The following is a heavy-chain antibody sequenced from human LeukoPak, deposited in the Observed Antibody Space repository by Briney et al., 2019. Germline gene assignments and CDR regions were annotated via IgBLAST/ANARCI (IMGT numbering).Heavy chain of an antibody. CDR2: INSDGSST. CDR3: AREYSTGFDP. J-gene: IGHJ5*02. Sequence: GGSLRLSCAASGFTFDDYGMTWVRQAPGKGLEWVSRINSDGSSTSYADSVKGRFTISRDNAKNTLYLQMNSLRAEDTAVYYCAREYSTGFDPWGQGTLVTVSS. D-gene: IGHD2-15*01. CDR1: GFTFDDYG. V-gene: IGHV3-74*01.